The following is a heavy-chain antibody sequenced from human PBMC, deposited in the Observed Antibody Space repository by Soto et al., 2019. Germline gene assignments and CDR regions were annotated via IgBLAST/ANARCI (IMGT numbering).Heavy chain of an antibody. V-gene: IGHV4-34*01. Sequence: SETLSLTCAVYGGSFSGYYWSWIRQPPGKGLEWIGEINHSGSTNYNPSLKSRVTISVDTSKNQFSLKLSSVTAADTAVYYCARGGPLSSGIVGATTWSYYFDYWGQGTLVTVSS. D-gene: IGHD1-26*01. CDR3: ARGGPLSSGIVGATTWSYYFDY. CDR2: INHSGST. J-gene: IGHJ4*02. CDR1: GGSFSGYY.